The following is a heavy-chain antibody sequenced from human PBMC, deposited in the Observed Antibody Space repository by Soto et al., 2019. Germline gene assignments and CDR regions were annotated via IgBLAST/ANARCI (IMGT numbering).Heavy chain of an antibody. CDR1: GYTFTSYG. J-gene: IGHJ4*02. D-gene: IGHD2-2*01. CDR2: ISAYNGNT. V-gene: IGHV1-18*01. CDR3: ALCSSTSCYRVPFDY. Sequence: ASVKVSCKASGYTFTSYGISWVRQAPGQGLEWMGWISAYNGNTNYAQKLQGRLTMTTDTSTSTAYMELRSLRSDDTAVYYCALCSSTSCYRVPFDYWGQGTLVTVSS.